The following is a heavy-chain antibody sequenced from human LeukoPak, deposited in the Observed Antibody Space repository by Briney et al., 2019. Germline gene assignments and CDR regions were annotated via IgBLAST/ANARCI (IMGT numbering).Heavy chain of an antibody. CDR3: AREKGYCSSTSCHTGYNWFDP. V-gene: IGHV4-30-4*01. D-gene: IGHD2-2*02. Sequence: SQTLSLTCTVSGGSLSSGDYYWRWIRQPPGKGLEWIGYIYYSGSTYYNPSLKSRVTISVDTSKNQFSLKLSSVTAADTAVYYCAREKGYCSSTSCHTGYNWFDPWGQGTLVTVSS. CDR1: GGSLSSGDYY. CDR2: IYYSGST. J-gene: IGHJ5*02.